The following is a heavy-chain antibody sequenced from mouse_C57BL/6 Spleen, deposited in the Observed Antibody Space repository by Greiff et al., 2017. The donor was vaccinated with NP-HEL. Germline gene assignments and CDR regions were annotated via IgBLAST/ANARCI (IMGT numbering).Heavy chain of an antibody. D-gene: IGHD1-1*01. CDR2: IWSGGST. CDR1: GFSLTSYG. Sequence: VQLQQSGPGLVQPSQSLSITCTVSGFSLTSYGVHWVRQSPGKGLEWLGVIWSGGSTDYNAAFISRLSISKDNSKSQVFFKMNSLQADDTAIYYCARIYYGRKNAMDYWGQGTSVTVSS. J-gene: IGHJ4*01. CDR3: ARIYYGRKNAMDY. V-gene: IGHV2-2*01.